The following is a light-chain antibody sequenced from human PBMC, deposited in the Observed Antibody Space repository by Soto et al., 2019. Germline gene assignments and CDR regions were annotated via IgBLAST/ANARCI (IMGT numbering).Light chain of an antibody. CDR1: SSDVGSSNF. V-gene: IGLV2-23*01. CDR2: EGD. Sequence: QSALTQPASVSGSPGKSITISCSGTSSDVGSSNFVSWYQQHPGKAPKLIIFEGDRRPSGVSGRFSGSKSGNTASLTISGLQAEDEADYYCCSFARSSSFYVFGTGTKVTVL. J-gene: IGLJ1*01. CDR3: CSFARSSSFYV.